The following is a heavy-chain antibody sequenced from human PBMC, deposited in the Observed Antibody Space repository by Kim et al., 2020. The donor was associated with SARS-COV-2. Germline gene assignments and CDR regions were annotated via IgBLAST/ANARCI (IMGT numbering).Heavy chain of an antibody. CDR2: ISGNDDTT. J-gene: IGHJ4*02. Sequence: GGSLRLSCAASGFTFSNYAMSWVRQAPGKGLEWVSGISGNDDTTYYADSVKGRFTISRDNSKNTLYVQMNSLRAEDTAVYYCAKGVRYFEWLDQYFDSWGEGTLVTVSS. D-gene: IGHD3-9*01. CDR1: GFTFSNYA. V-gene: IGHV3-23*01. CDR3: AKGVRYFEWLDQYFDS.